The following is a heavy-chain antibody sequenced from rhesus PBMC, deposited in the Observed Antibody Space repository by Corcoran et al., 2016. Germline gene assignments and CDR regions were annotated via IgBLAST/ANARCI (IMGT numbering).Heavy chain of an antibody. Sequence: QVQLQESGPGLVKPSETLSLTCAVSGGSFSDSYYWNWIRQPPGKGLEWIGNTYGNSARTDYNPSLKSRVTVSRDTSNNHFFLKLGSVTAADTAVYYCARDRDNFWSGYRFDYWGQGVLVTVSS. CDR3: ARDRDNFWSGYRFDY. J-gene: IGHJ4*01. D-gene: IGHD3-3*01. CDR1: GGSFSDSYY. CDR2: TYGNSART. V-gene: IGHV4S9*01.